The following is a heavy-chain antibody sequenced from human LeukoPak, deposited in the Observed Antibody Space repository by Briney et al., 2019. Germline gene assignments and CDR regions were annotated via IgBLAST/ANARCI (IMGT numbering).Heavy chain of an antibody. J-gene: IGHJ4*02. D-gene: IGHD3-10*01. V-gene: IGHV1-3*01. Sequence: ASVKVSCKASGYTFTSYAMHWVRQAPGQRLEWMGWINAGNGNTKYSQKFQGRVTITRDTSASTAYMELSSLRSEDTAVYYCARVGYYGPGKPPPLFDYWGQGTLVTVSS. CDR2: INAGNGNT. CDR1: GYTFTSYA. CDR3: ARVGYYGPGKPPPLFDY.